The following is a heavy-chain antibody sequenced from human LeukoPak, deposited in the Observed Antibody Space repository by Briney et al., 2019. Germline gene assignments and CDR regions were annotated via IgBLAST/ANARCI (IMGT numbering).Heavy chain of an antibody. CDR3: AKDMGASGSYYSFDY. J-gene: IGHJ4*02. CDR1: GFTFSNYA. CDR2: LSGSAVST. Sequence: GGSLRLSCAASGFTFSNYAMTWVRQGPGKGLEWVSGLSGSAVSTYYANSVKGRFTISRDNSKNTLFLQMSSLRSEHTAVYYCAKDMGASGSYYSFDYWGQGTLVTVSS. V-gene: IGHV3-23*01. D-gene: IGHD3-10*01.